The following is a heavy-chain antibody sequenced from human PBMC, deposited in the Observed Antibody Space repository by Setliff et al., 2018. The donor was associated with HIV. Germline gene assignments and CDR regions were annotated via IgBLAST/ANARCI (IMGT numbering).Heavy chain of an antibody. CDR3: TTRAVPSRWGELQFLERYYYSMDV. J-gene: IGHJ6*03. Sequence: GGSLRLSCAASGFTFSNAWMSWVRQAPGKGLEWVGRIKSKTDGGTTDYAAPVKGRFTISRDDSKNTLYLQMNSLKIEDTAVYYCTTRAVPSRWGELQFLERYYYSMDVWGKGTTVTVSS. CDR1: GFTFSNAW. V-gene: IGHV3-15*01. D-gene: IGHD3-3*01. CDR2: IKSKTDGGTT.